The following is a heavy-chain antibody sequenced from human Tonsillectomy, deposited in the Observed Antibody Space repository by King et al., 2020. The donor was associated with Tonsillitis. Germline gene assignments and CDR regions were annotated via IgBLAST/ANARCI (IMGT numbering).Heavy chain of an antibody. CDR2: ISAYNGNT. Sequence: VQLVESGAEVKRPGASVKVSCKASGYTFTSYGISWVRQAPGQGLEWMGWISAYNGNTNYAQKLQGRVTMTTDISTSTAYMELRSLRSDDTAVYYCARDLSVSGGNPWYYYYYYGMDVWGQGTTVTVSS. CDR1: GYTFTSYG. J-gene: IGHJ6*02. D-gene: IGHD2-15*01. V-gene: IGHV1-18*01. CDR3: ARDLSVSGGNPWYYYYYYGMDV.